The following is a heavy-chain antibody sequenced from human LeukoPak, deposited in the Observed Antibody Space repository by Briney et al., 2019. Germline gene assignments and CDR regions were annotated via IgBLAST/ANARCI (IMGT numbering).Heavy chain of an antibody. CDR2: ISSSSSTI. J-gene: IGHJ5*02. CDR3: ARDLVATIGGP. D-gene: IGHD5-12*01. Sequence: GGSLRLSCAASGFTFSSYSRNWVRQAPGKGLEWVAYISSSSSTIYYADSVKGRFNIYRDHAKNSLYLAMNTLRAEDTAVYYCARDLVATIGGPWGQGTLVTVSS. CDR1: GFTFSSYS. V-gene: IGHV3-48*04.